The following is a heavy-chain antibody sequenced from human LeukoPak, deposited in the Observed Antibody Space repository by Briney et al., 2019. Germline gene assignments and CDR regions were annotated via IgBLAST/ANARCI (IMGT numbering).Heavy chain of an antibody. J-gene: IGHJ4*02. CDR1: GASINNYD. CDR2: VYVSGST. Sequence: SETLSLTWTVSGASINNYDWSWVRQPAGKGLEWIGRVYVSGSTYYNDSLRSRVTMSVDTSKNQLSLKLSSVTAADTAVYYCAREIYGSGSFYFDYWGQGTLATVSS. CDR3: AREIYGSGSFYFDY. D-gene: IGHD3-10*01. V-gene: IGHV4-4*07.